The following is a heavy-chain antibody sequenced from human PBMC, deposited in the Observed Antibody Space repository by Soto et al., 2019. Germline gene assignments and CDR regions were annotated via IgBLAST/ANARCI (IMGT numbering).Heavy chain of an antibody. J-gene: IGHJ4*02. CDR2: INSDESTT. Sequence: EVQLVESGGGLVQPGGSLRLSCAVSGFTFSSYWMHWVRQAPGKGLVWVSRINSDESTTTYADSVKGRFTISRDNAKNTLYLQMNSLSAEDTAVYYCGRGEGSGTVGYWGQGTLVTVSS. CDR1: GFTFSSYW. CDR3: GRGEGSGTVGY. D-gene: IGHD3-10*01. V-gene: IGHV3-74*01.